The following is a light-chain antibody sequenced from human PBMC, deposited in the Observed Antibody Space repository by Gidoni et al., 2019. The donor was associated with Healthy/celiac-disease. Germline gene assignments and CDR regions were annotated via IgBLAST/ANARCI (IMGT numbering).Light chain of an antibody. Sequence: QSALTQPAPVSGSPGQPITISCTGTSSDVGGYNYVSWYQQHPGKAPKLMIYEVSNRPSGVPYRFSGSKSGNTAALTISGLQAEDEADYYCSSYTSSSTLVVFGGGTKLTVL. CDR1: SSDVGGYNY. CDR2: EVS. J-gene: IGLJ2*01. V-gene: IGLV2-14*01. CDR3: SSYTSSSTLVV.